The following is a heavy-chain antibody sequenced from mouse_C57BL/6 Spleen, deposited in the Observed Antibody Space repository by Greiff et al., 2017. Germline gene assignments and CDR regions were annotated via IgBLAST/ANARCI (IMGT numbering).Heavy chain of an antibody. D-gene: IGHD4-1*01. Sequence: EVKLVESEGGLVQPGSSMKLSCTASGFTFSDYYMAWVRQVPEKGLEWVANINYDGSSTYYLDSLKSRFIISRDNAKNILYLQMSSLKSEDTATYYCARVTGTWRFAYWGQGTLVTVSA. V-gene: IGHV5-16*01. J-gene: IGHJ3*01. CDR1: GFTFSDYY. CDR3: ARVTGTWRFAY. CDR2: INYDGSST.